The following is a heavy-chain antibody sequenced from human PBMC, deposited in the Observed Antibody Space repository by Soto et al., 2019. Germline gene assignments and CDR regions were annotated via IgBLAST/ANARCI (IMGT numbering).Heavy chain of an antibody. D-gene: IGHD6-19*01. CDR2: IWYDGSNK. Sequence: GGSLRLSCAASGFTFSSYGMHWVRQAPGKGLEWVAVIWYDGSNKYYADSVKGRFTISRDNSKNTLYLQMNSLRAEDTAVYYCARDREQWLVLTSYFDYWGQGTLVTVSS. V-gene: IGHV3-33*01. J-gene: IGHJ4*02. CDR3: ARDREQWLVLTSYFDY. CDR1: GFTFSSYG.